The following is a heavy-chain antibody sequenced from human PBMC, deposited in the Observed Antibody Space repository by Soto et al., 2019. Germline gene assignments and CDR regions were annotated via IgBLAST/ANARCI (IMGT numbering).Heavy chain of an antibody. D-gene: IGHD1-7*01. CDR1: GFTFSSYW. J-gene: IGHJ4*02. CDR3: ARDLPKLELLLDY. V-gene: IGHV3-7*01. Sequence: GGSLRLSCAASGFTFSSYWMSWVRQAPGKGLEWVANIKQDGSEKYYVDSVKGRFTISRDNAKNSLYLQMNSLRAEDTAVYYCARDLPKLELLLDYWGQGTLVTVSS. CDR2: IKQDGSEK.